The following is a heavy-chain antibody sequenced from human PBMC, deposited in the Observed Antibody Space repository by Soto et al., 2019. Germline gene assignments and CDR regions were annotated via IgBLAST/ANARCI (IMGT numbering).Heavy chain of an antibody. J-gene: IGHJ6*03. D-gene: IGHD3-10*01. CDR2: IYYSGST. CDR3: ARLTYYYGSGFDLGYMDV. Sequence: SETLSLTCTVSGGSISSSSYYWGWIRQPPGKGLEWIGSIYYSGSTYYNPSLKSRVTISVDTSKNQFSLKLSSVTAADTAVYYCARLTYYYGSGFDLGYMDVWGKGTTVTVSS. V-gene: IGHV4-39*01. CDR1: GGSISSSSYY.